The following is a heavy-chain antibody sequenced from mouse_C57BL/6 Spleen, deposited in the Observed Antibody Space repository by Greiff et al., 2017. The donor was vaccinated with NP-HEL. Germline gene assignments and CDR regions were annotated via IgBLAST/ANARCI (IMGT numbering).Heavy chain of an antibody. D-gene: IGHD1-1*01. CDR2: IDPSDSYT. CDR3: AREYGSSQAWFAY. V-gene: IGHV1-69*01. Sequence: VQLQQSGAELVMPGASVKLSCKASGYTFTSYWMHWVKQRPGQGLEWIGEIDPSDSYTNYNQKFKGKSTLTVDKSSSTAYMQLSSLTSEDSAVYYCAREYGSSQAWFAYWGQGTLVTVSA. J-gene: IGHJ3*01. CDR1: GYTFTSYW.